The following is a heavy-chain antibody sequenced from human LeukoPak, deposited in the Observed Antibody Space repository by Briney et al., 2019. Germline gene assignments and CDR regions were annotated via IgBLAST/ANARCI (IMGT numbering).Heavy chain of an antibody. J-gene: IGHJ4*02. CDR3: VTGTAAIDY. V-gene: IGHV3-64D*09. Sequence: GGSLRLSCSASGFTFSIYAMHCVRQSPGEGVEYVSAISSNGGSTYYADSGKGTFTISRDNSKNPLYLQMSSLRAEDTAVYYCVTGTAAIDYWGQGTLVTVSS. CDR2: ISSNGGST. D-gene: IGHD6-25*01. CDR1: GFTFSIYA.